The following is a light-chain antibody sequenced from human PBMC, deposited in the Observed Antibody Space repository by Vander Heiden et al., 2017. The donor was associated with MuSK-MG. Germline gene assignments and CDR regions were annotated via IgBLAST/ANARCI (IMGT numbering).Light chain of an antibody. V-gene: IGKV1-39*01. CDR1: QNIITY. CDR3: QQSFSAPTT. J-gene: IGKJ2*01. CDR2: GAS. Sequence: DIQMTQSPSSLSASIGDRVTITCRASQNIITYVNWYQQKPGNAPQLLIYGASVLQSGVPSRFSGSGSGTRFTLTITSLQPEDFATYYCQQSFSAPTTFGQGSKLEIK.